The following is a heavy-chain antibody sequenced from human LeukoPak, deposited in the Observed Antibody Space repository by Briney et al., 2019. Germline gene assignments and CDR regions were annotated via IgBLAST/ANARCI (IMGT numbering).Heavy chain of an antibody. V-gene: IGHV1-18*01. CDR3: ARHRRYGSGSSELGY. CDR1: GYTFNTYG. J-gene: IGHJ4*02. CDR2: ISGYNGKT. Sequence: ASVKVSCKASGYTFNTYGITWVRQAPGQGLEWMGWISGYNGKTKYAQKLQDRVTMTTDTSTTTAYMELRSLRSDDTAVYYCARHRRYGSGSSELGYWGQGTLVTVSS. D-gene: IGHD3-10*01.